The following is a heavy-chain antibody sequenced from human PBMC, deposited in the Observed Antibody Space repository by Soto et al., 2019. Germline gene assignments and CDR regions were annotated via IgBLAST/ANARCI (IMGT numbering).Heavy chain of an antibody. J-gene: IGHJ4*02. CDR3: ARTVRGVTTR. CDR2: ISSSGSTI. V-gene: IGHV3-48*03. CDR1: GFTFSSYE. D-gene: IGHD3-10*01. Sequence: EVQLVESGGGLVQPGGSLRLSCAASGFTFSSYEMNWVRQAPGKGLEWVSNISSSGSTIYYADSVKGRFTISRDNAKNSLYLQMNSLRAEDTAVYYCARTVRGVTTRWGQGTLVTVSS.